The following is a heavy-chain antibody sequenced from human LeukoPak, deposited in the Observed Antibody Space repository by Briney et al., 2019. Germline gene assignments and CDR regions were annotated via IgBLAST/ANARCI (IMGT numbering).Heavy chain of an antibody. Sequence: GGSLRLSCAASGFTFSSYAMSWVRQAPGKGLEWVSAISSSGGSTYYADSVEGRFTISRDNSKNTLYLQMNSLRAEDTAVYYCTKDGYSSSWYAFDYWGQGTLVTVSS. CDR3: TKDGYSSSWYAFDY. V-gene: IGHV3-23*01. D-gene: IGHD6-13*01. CDR1: GFTFSSYA. CDR2: ISSSGGST. J-gene: IGHJ4*02.